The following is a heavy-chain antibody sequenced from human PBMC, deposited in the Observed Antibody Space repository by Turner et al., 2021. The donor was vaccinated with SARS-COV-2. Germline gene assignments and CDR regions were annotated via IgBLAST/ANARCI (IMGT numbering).Heavy chain of an antibody. CDR3: AGRDSNGYVGAFDM. V-gene: IGHV1-8*03. CDR1: VYTFTTYY. CDR2: KNPNSGHT. Sequence: QVQLVQSGAEVKTPGASVTVSCKASVYTFTTYYINWVRQAAGQGLEWMGWKNPNSGHTAYAQKFQGRVTITRKTSISTVYMELSSLRSDDTAVYYCAGRDSNGYVGAFDMWGQGTMVTVSS. D-gene: IGHD4-4*01. J-gene: IGHJ3*02.